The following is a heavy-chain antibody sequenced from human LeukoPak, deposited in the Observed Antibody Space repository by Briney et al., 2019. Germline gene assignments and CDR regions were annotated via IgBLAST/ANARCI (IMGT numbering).Heavy chain of an antibody. V-gene: IGHV4-39*07. CDR1: GGSISSSSYY. CDR2: IYYSGST. CDR3: ARGRAAAGTYY. D-gene: IGHD6-13*01. Sequence: SETLSLTCTVSGGSISSSSYYWGWIRQPPGKGLEWIGSIYYSGSTYYNPFLKSRVTISVDTSKNQFSLKLSSVTAADTAVYYCARGRAAAGTYYWGQGTLVTVSS. J-gene: IGHJ4*02.